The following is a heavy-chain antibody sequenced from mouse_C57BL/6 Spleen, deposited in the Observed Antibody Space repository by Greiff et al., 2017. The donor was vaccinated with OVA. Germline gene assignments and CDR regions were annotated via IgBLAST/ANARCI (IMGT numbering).Heavy chain of an antibody. V-gene: IGHV1-64*01. CDR2: IHPNSGST. Sequence: QVHVKQPGAELVKPGASVKLSCKASGYTFTSYWMHWVKQRPGQGLEWIGMIHPNSGSTNYNEKFKSKATLTVDKSSSTAYMQLSSLTSEDSAVYYCARGGTGTPYFDYWGQGTTLTVSS. D-gene: IGHD4-1*01. CDR3: ARGGTGTPYFDY. J-gene: IGHJ2*01. CDR1: GYTFTSYW.